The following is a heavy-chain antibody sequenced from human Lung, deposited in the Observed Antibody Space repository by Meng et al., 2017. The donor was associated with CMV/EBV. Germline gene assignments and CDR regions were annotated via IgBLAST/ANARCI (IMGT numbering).Heavy chain of an antibody. Sequence: QVQLQESAPGLVKPSQTLSLTCTVSGGSNGSGGYYWSWIRQHPGKGLEWIGYIYYTGSTFYNPSLKSRVTISVDTSKNQFSLKLIPATAADTAVYYCAREAGRDGYATPKFDYWGQGTLVTGSS. CDR3: AREAGRDGYATPKFDY. J-gene: IGHJ4*02. CDR1: GGSNGSGGYY. V-gene: IGHV4-31*03. D-gene: IGHD5-24*01. CDR2: IYYTGST.